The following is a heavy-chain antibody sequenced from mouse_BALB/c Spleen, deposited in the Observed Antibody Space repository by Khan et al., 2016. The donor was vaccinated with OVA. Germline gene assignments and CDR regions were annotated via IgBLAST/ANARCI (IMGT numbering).Heavy chain of an antibody. CDR1: GYSITSEYA. J-gene: IGHJ3*01. V-gene: IGHV3-2*02. Sequence: EVQLQESGPGLVKPSQSLSLTCTVTGYSITSEYAWNWIRQFPGNKLEWMGYINYSGNTRFNPSLKSRASITRDTYKKQFCLQLNSVTTEDTATYYCARKDYYDYDPFPYWGQGTLVTVSA. D-gene: IGHD2-4*01. CDR2: INYSGNT. CDR3: ARKDYYDYDPFPY.